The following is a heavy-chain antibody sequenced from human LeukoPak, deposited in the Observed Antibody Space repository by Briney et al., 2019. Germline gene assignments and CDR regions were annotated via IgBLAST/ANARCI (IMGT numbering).Heavy chain of an antibody. V-gene: IGHV3-7*01. CDR2: MKQDGSEK. D-gene: IGHD3-22*01. Sequence: PGGSLRLSCAASGFTFSDYYMSWIRQAPGKGLEWVANMKQDGSEKYYVDSVKGRFTISRDNAKNSLYLQMNSLRAEDTAVYYCARDEDDSSDYYSDYWGQGTLVTVSS. J-gene: IGHJ4*02. CDR3: ARDEDDSSDYYSDY. CDR1: GFTFSDYY.